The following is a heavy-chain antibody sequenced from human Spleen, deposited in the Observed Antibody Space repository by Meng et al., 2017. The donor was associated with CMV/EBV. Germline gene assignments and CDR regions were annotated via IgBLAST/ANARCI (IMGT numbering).Heavy chain of an antibody. V-gene: IGHV5-51*01. D-gene: IGHD3-22*01. CDR1: GYGFSSYW. CDR2: IYPDDSDT. Sequence: KGSGYGFSSYWIGWVRQMPGKGLEWMGIIYPDDSDTRYSPSFQGQVTISADKSISTAYLQWSSLKASDTAMYFCARPHYDSSGYYPDYWGQGTLVTVSS. J-gene: IGHJ4*02. CDR3: ARPHYDSSGYYPDY.